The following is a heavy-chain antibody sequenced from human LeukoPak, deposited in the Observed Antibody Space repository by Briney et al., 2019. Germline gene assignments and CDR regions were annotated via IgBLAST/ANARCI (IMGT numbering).Heavy chain of an antibody. J-gene: IGHJ3*02. Sequence: ASVKVSCKASGYTFTGYYMHWVRQAPGQGLEWMGWINPNSGGTNYAQKFQGRVTMTRDTSISTAYMELSRLRSDDTAVYYCARDTGDSSGYYYKGSAFDIWGQGTMVTVSS. D-gene: IGHD3-22*01. CDR3: ARDTGDSSGYYYKGSAFDI. CDR2: INPNSGGT. V-gene: IGHV1-2*02. CDR1: GYTFTGYY.